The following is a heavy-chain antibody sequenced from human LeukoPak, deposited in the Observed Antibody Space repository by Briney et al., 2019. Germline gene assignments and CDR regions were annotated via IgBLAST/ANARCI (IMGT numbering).Heavy chain of an antibody. CDR1: GYTFTGYF. CDR2: INPNSCDS. D-gene: IGHD2-8*01. V-gene: IGHV1-2*02. Sequence: ASVKVSCKASGYTFTGYFLHWVRQAPGQGLEWSGWINPNSCDSDSAQKFQGKVTMARDTSIFTAYMELSSLRSDDTAVYYCARDMNGRASIWYFYLWGRGTLVAV. J-gene: IGHJ2*01. CDR3: ARDMNGRASIWYFYL.